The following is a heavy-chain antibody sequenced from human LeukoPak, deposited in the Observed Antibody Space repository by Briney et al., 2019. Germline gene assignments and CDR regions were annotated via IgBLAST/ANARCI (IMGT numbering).Heavy chain of an antibody. Sequence: ASVKVSCKASGYTFTGYYMHWVRQAPGQGLEWMAIINPIGGSTTYAQNFQGRVTMTRYMSTSTVYMELSSLRSDDTAVYYCARGRHYYDSSDYYYEGDAFDIWGQGTMVTVSS. CDR2: INPIGGST. D-gene: IGHD3-22*01. V-gene: IGHV1-46*01. CDR3: ARGRHYYDSSDYYYEGDAFDI. CDR1: GYTFTGYY. J-gene: IGHJ3*02.